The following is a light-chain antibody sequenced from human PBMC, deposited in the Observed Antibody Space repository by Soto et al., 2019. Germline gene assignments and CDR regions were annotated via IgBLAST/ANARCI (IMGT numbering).Light chain of an antibody. J-gene: IGKJ3*01. CDR3: QESSTTPAFT. CDR2: AAT. CDR1: HSVASY. Sequence: DIQMTQSPSSLSASVGDRVTITCRASHSVASYFNWFQQRPGKAPSLLIYAATTLHTRVPSRFSGSRSGTNFTLTISRLQPEDFATYYCQESSTTPAFTFGPGTKVDFK. V-gene: IGKV1-39*01.